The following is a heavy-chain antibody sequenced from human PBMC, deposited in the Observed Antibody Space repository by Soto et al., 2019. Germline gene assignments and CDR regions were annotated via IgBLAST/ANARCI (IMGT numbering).Heavy chain of an antibody. CDR3: AREGVYGSGSYYLTSSDYYYMDA. Sequence: ASVKVSCKASGYTFTSYGISWVRQAPGQGLEWMGWISAYNGNTNYAQKLQGRVTMTTDTSTSTAYMELRSLRSDDTAVYYCAREGVYGSGSYYLTSSDYYYMDAWGKGTTVTVSS. J-gene: IGHJ6*03. D-gene: IGHD3-10*01. V-gene: IGHV1-18*01. CDR2: ISAYNGNT. CDR1: GYTFTSYG.